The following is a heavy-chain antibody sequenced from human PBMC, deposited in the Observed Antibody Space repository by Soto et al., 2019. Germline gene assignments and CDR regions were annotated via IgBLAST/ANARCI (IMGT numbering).Heavy chain of an antibody. V-gene: IGHV3-23*01. J-gene: IGHJ3*02. D-gene: IGHD6-19*01. CDR1: GFTFSNSA. CDR2: FREDGGTT. CDR3: ARRIAVAGHDAFDI. Sequence: GGSLRLSCAASGFTFSNSAMSWVRQAPGKGLEWVATFREDGGTTHYADSVKGRFTISRDNAKNSLYLQMNSLRAEDTALYHCARRIAVAGHDAFDIWGQGTMVTVSS.